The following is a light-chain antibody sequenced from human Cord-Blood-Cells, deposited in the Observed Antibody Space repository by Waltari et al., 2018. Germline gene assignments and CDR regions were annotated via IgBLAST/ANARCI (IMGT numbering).Light chain of an antibody. CDR1: SSDVGSYNL. V-gene: IGLV2-23*01. Sequence: QSALTQPASVSGSPGQSITISCTGTSSDVGSYNLFSWYQQHPGKAPKLMIYEGSKRPSGVSNRFSGSKSGNTASLTISGLQAEDEADYYCCSYAGSRYVFGTGTKVTVL. J-gene: IGLJ1*01. CDR3: CSYAGSRYV. CDR2: EGS.